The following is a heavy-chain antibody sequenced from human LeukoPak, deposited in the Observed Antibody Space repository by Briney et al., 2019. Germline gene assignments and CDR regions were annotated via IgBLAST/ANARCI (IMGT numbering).Heavy chain of an antibody. J-gene: IGHJ4*02. V-gene: IGHV3-7*01. CDR1: GGSISSSSYY. CDR3: ASGGLRSFSVDY. Sequence: ETLSLTCTVSGGSISSSSYYWGWIRQPPGKGLEWVANIKQDGSKTYYADSVKGRFTIARDNAKNSVSLQMNSLRAEDAAVYYCASGGLRSFSVDYWGQGTLVTVSS. D-gene: IGHD3-16*01. CDR2: IKQDGSKT.